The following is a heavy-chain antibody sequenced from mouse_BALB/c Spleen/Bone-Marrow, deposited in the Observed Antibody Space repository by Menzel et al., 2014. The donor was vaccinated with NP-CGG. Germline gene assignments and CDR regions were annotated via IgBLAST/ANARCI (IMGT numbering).Heavy chain of an antibody. CDR2: IDPANGNT. CDR3: ALYSYGCSAFAY. J-gene: IGHJ3*01. CDR1: GFNIKDTY. Sequence: EVQLQQSGAELVKPGASVKLSCTASGFNIKDTYMHWVKQRPEQGLEWIGRIDPANGNTKYDPKFQGKATITADTSSNTAYLQLSSLASEFSAVYYCALYSYGCSAFAYWGQGTLVTVSA. D-gene: IGHD1-1*01. V-gene: IGHV14-3*02.